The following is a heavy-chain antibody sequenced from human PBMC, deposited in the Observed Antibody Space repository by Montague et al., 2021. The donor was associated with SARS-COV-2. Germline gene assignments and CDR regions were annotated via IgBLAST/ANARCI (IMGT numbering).Heavy chain of an antibody. D-gene: IGHD6-13*01. Sequence: KGSTKYKPSLKSRVTISEDTSKNQFSLKLSSVTAADTAVYYCARGYSSSWYNWSQGTLVSVSS. CDR3: ARGYSSSWYN. J-gene: IGHJ4*02. V-gene: IGHV4-59*09. CDR2: KGST.